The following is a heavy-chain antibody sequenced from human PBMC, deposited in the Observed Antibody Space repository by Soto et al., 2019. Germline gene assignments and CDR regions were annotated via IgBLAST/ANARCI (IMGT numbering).Heavy chain of an antibody. CDR3: ARDRSGYDSSGYYLKWFER. V-gene: IGHV1-69*13. Sequence: SAVHVSYKGSGGRFSRYVISWVQQPPAQGLTWMGGIIPMFGTANYAQKCQGRVTITADESTSTAYMELSSLRSEDTAVYYCARDRSGYDSSGYYLKWFERWGKGTLVTVCS. CDR2: IIPMFGTA. D-gene: IGHD3-22*01. J-gene: IGHJ5*02. CDR1: GGRFSRYV.